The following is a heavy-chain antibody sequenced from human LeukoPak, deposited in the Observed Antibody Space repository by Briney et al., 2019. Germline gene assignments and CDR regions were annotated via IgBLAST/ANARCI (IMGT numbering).Heavy chain of an antibody. V-gene: IGHV3-23*01. CDR1: GFSFSKYV. CDR2: ISGDGITT. CDR3: AKAVTLFGVVWGAYFDY. J-gene: IGHJ4*02. Sequence: GGSLRLSCAASGFSFSKYVMSWVRQAPGKGLEWVSGISGDGITTFYADSVRGRFTISRDNSKSTVYLRMNSLRAEDTAVYYCAKAVTLFGVVWGAYFDYWGQGTLVSVSS. D-gene: IGHD3-3*01.